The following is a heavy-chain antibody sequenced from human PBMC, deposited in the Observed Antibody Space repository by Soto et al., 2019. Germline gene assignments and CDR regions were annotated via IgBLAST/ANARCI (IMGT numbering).Heavy chain of an antibody. V-gene: IGHV3-30-3*01. Sequence: GGSLRLSCAASGFTFSSYAMHWVRQAPGKGLEWVAVISYDGSNKYYADSVKGRFTISRDNSKNTLYLQMNSLRAEDTAVYYCARELGYYYDSSGYLVWGQGTLVTVSS. D-gene: IGHD3-22*01. CDR3: ARELGYYYDSSGYLV. J-gene: IGHJ4*02. CDR1: GFTFSSYA. CDR2: ISYDGSNK.